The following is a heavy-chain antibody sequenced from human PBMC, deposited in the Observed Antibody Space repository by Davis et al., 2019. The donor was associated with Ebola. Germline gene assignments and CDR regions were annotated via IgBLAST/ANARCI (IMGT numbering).Heavy chain of an antibody. D-gene: IGHD2-15*01. CDR3: ARRRYCSGATYYSGARHYAMDV. Sequence: GESLKTPCAASGFTFSSYGMHWVRQAPGQGLEWVAVIWYDGGTKYYADHVKGRFTISRDNSKNTLYLQMNSLRAEDTAVYFCARRRYCSGATYYSGARHYAMDVWGKGTTVTVSS. CDR1: GFTFSSYG. J-gene: IGHJ6*04. V-gene: IGHV3-33*01. CDR2: IWYDGGTK.